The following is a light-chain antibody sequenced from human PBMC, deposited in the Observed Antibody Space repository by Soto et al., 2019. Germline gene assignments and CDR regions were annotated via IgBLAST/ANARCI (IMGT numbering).Light chain of an antibody. CDR2: GPS. V-gene: IGKV3-15*01. Sequence: ETGLTQSPATLSASPGERATLSCRASQSVSSNLAWYLQKPGQAPRLLIYGPSTRATGIPARFSGSGSGTEFTLTIDSLQSEDFAVYYCQQYNNWPLTFGPGTKVDIK. J-gene: IGKJ3*01. CDR1: QSVSSN. CDR3: QQYNNWPLT.